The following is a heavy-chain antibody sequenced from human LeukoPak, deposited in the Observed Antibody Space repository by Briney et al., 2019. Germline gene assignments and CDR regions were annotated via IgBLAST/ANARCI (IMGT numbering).Heavy chain of an antibody. V-gene: IGHV4-59*01. CDR3: ARGGGYASPIVY. D-gene: IGHD5-12*01. CDR2: IYHSGST. J-gene: IGHJ4*02. Sequence: SETLSLTCTLSGGSISTYYWSWIRQPPGKGLEWIGYIYHSGSTNYNPSLKSRVTISVDTSKNQFSLKLSSVTAADTAVYYRARGGGYASPIVYWGQGALVTVSS. CDR1: GGSISTYY.